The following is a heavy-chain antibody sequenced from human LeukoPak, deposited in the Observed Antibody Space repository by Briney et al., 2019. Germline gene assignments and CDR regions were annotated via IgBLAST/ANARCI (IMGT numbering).Heavy chain of an antibody. V-gene: IGHV3-20*04. CDR2: INWLGGSI. Sequence: GGSLRLSCAASGFSFDDYGMTWVRQAPGTGLEWVSGINWLGGSIGYVDSVKGRFTISRDNAKNSLYLQMNSLSAEDTAFYYCARSGGYSLARDWFDPWGQGTLVTVSS. CDR1: GFSFDDYG. J-gene: IGHJ5*02. CDR3: ARSGGYSLARDWFDP. D-gene: IGHD2-15*01.